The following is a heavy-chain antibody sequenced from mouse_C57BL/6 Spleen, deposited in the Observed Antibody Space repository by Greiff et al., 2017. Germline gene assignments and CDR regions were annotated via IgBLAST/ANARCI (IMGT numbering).Heavy chain of an antibody. CDR2: ISNGGGST. Sequence: EVQGVESGGGLVQPGGSLKLSCAASGFTFSDYYMYWVRQTPEKRLEWVAYISNGGGSTYYPDTVKGRFTISRDNAKNTLYLQMSRLKSEDTAMYYCASHDVWGTGTTVTVSS. CDR1: GFTFSDYY. J-gene: IGHJ1*03. V-gene: IGHV5-12*01. CDR3: ASHDV.